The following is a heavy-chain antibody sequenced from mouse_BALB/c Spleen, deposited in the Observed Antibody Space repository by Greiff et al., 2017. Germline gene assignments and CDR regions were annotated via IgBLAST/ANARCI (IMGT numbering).Heavy chain of an antibody. V-gene: IGHV1-4*01. J-gene: IGHJ2*01. CDR3: ARWGRVGNFDY. CDR2: INPSSGYT. CDR1: GYTFTSYT. D-gene: IGHD1-1*02. Sequence: QVHVKQSGAELARPGASVKMSCKASGYTFTSYTMHWVKQRPGQGLEWIGYINPSSGYTNYNQKFKDKATLTADKSSSTAYMQLSSLTSEDSAVYYCARWGRVGNFDYWGQGTTLTVSS.